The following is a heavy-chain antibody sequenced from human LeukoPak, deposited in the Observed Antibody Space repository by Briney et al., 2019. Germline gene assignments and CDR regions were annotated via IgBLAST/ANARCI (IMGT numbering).Heavy chain of an antibody. Sequence: SETLSLTCTVSGGSISGYYWSWIRQPPGKGLEWIGYIYYSGSTNYNPSLKSRVTISVDTSKNQFSLKLSSVTAADTAVYYCARLRYSSALDPWGQGTLVTVSS. CDR3: ARLRYSSALDP. J-gene: IGHJ5*02. V-gene: IGHV4-59*08. D-gene: IGHD6-25*01. CDR2: IYYSGST. CDR1: GGSISGYY.